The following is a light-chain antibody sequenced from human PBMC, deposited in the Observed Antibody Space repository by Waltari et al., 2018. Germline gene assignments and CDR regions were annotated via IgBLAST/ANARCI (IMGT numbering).Light chain of an antibody. J-gene: IGLJ1*01. CDR3: TAWDNNLSAYL. CDR1: RNNVDKQG. V-gene: IGLV10-54*04. Sequence: QAGLTQPHSVTKNLRQNDTHTCHGNRNNVDKQGDAWLQQHQCHPPKLLTDRNNNRPSGISERFSASRSGNTATLTITGLQPEDEAHYYCTAWDNNLSAYLFGTGTEVTVL. CDR2: RNN.